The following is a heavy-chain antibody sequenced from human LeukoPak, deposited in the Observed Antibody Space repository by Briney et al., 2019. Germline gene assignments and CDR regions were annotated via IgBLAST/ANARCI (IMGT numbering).Heavy chain of an antibody. J-gene: IGHJ4*02. CDR1: GFKFGDYA. CDR3: TRGRRSSGSYYLEY. D-gene: IGHD1-26*01. V-gene: IGHV3-49*04. CDR2: IRSKDYGGTT. Sequence: GGSLRLSCLTSGFKFGDYAMSWVRQAPGKGLEWVGFIRSKDYGGTTEYDASVQGRFTISRDDSKNIAYQQMNSLKTEDTAVYYCTRGRRSSGSYYLEYWGQGILVTVSS.